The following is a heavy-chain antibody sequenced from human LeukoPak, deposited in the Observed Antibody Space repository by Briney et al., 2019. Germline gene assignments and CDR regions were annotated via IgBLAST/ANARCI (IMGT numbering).Heavy chain of an antibody. CDR1: GFTFSSYN. Sequence: GGSLRLSCGVSGFTFSSYNMNWVRQAPGKGLEWVSAISGSGGSTYYADSVKGRFTISRDNSKNTLYLQMNSLRAEDTAVYYCATPPTVTRNYWGQGTLVTVSS. V-gene: IGHV3-23*01. CDR2: ISGSGGST. CDR3: ATPPTVTRNY. J-gene: IGHJ4*02. D-gene: IGHD4-17*01.